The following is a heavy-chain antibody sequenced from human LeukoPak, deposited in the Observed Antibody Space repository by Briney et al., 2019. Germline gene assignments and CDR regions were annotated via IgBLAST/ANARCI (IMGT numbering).Heavy chain of an antibody. CDR2: IYYSGST. D-gene: IGHD4-17*01. Sequence: SETLSLTCTVSGGSISSYYWSWIRQPPGKGLEWIGYIYYSGSTNYNPSLKSRVTISVDTSKNQFSLKLSSVTAADTAVYYCARIPPYGDYVIDYWGQGTLVTVSS. V-gene: IGHV4-59*01. J-gene: IGHJ4*02. CDR1: GGSISSYY. CDR3: ARIPPYGDYVIDY.